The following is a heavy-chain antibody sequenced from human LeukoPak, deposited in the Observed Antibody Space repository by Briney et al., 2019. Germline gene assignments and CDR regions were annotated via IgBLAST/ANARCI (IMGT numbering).Heavy chain of an antibody. J-gene: IGHJ6*03. Sequence: ASVKVSCKASGGTFSSYAISWVRQAPGRGLEWMGGIIPIFGTANYAQKFQGRVTITADESTSTAYMELSSLRSEDTAVYYCARCGYYYGSGSYLPDMDVWGKGTTVTVSS. V-gene: IGHV1-69*13. D-gene: IGHD3-10*01. CDR3: ARCGYYYGSGSYLPDMDV. CDR1: GGTFSSYA. CDR2: IIPIFGTA.